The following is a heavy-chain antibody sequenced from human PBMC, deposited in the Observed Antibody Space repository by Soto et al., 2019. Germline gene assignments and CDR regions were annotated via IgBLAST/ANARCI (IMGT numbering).Heavy chain of an antibody. D-gene: IGHD3-22*01. CDR2: ISWNSGSI. J-gene: IGHJ4*02. CDR3: AKNLGGYDSSGPFDY. CDR1: GFTFDDYA. Sequence: PGGSLRLSCAASGFTFDDYAMHWVRQAPGKGLEWVSGISWNSGSIGYADSVKGRFTISRDNAKNSLYLQMNSLRAGDTALYYCAKNLGGYDSSGPFDYWGQGTLVTVSS. V-gene: IGHV3-9*01.